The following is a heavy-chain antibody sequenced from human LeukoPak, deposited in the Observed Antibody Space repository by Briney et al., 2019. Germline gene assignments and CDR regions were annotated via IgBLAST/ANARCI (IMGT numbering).Heavy chain of an antibody. V-gene: IGHV3-7*01. CDR3: ARYDLYGSGRIGFDY. CDR2: IKQDGSEK. Sequence: PGGSLRLSCAASGFTFSSYAMSWVRQAPGKGLEWVANIKQDGSEKYYVDSVKGRFTISRDNAKNSLYLQMNSLRAEDTAVYYCARYDLYGSGRIGFDYWGQGTLVTVSS. J-gene: IGHJ4*02. D-gene: IGHD3-10*01. CDR1: GFTFSSYA.